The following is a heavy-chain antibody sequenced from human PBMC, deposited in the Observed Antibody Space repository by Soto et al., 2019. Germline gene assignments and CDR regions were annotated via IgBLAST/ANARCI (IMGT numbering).Heavy chain of an antibody. CDR3: AKDLSTVVTPEMFDY. CDR2: ISYDGSNK. D-gene: IGHD2-21*02. Sequence: QVQLVESGGGVVQPGRSLRLSCAASGFTFSSYGMHWVRQAPGKGLEWVAVISYDGSNKYYADSVKSRFTISRDNSKNTLYLQMNSLRAEDTAVYYCAKDLSTVVTPEMFDYWGQGTLVPVSS. CDR1: GFTFSSYG. J-gene: IGHJ4*02. V-gene: IGHV3-30*18.